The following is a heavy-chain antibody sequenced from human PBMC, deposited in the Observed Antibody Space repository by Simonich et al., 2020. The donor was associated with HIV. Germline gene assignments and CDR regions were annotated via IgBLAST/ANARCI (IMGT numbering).Heavy chain of an antibody. J-gene: IGHJ2*01. D-gene: IGHD2-15*01. V-gene: IGHV1-46*01. CDR3: AGDSGGYWYFDL. Sequence: QVQLVQSGAEVKKPGASVKVSCKESGYTLTSYYMNWVRQAPGQGLEWMGKITPGGSRTYAQKFQGIVTMTRDTSTSTVYRELSSLRSEDTAVYYCAGDSGGYWYFDLWGRGTLVTVSS. CDR1: GYTLTSYY. CDR2: ITPGGSR.